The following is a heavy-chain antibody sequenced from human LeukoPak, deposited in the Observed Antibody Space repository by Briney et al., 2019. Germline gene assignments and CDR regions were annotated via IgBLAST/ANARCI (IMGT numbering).Heavy chain of an antibody. J-gene: IGHJ4*02. CDR3: ARMTHTLGATYSHFDY. Sequence: GASVTVSCTASGYPFTNFYVHWVRLAPGQGLEWLGWTHPVSGDTIYAQKFQGRVTMTRDTSISTAYMELTSLTSDDTAVYYCARMTHTLGATYSHFDYWGQGTLVTVPS. D-gene: IGHD3-16*01. CDR2: THPVSGDT. V-gene: IGHV1-2*02. CDR1: GYPFTNFY.